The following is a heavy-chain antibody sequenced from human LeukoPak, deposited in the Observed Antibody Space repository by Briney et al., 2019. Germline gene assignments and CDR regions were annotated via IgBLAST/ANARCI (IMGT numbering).Heavy chain of an antibody. J-gene: IGHJ5*02. CDR3: AKDNKKPLIVGANWGKFDP. Sequence: GGSLRLSCAASGFTFSSYGMHWVRQAPGKGLEWVAFIRYDGSNKYYADSVKGRFTISRDNSKNTVYMQMNSLRAEDTAVYYCAKDNKKPLIVGANWGKFDPWGQGTLVTVSS. CDR1: GFTFSSYG. CDR2: IRYDGSNK. V-gene: IGHV3-30*02. D-gene: IGHD1-26*01.